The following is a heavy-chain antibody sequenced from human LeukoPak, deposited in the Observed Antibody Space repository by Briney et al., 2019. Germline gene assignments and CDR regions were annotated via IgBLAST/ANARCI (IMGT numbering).Heavy chain of an antibody. D-gene: IGHD3-22*01. Sequence: ASVKVSCKASGYTFTGYYMHWVRQAPGQGLEWMRWINPNSGGTNYAQKFQGRVTMTRDTSISTAYMELSRLRSDDTAVYYCASQPYYFDSSGYYDYWGQGTLVTVSS. CDR3: ASQPYYFDSSGYYDY. CDR2: INPNSGGT. V-gene: IGHV1-2*02. CDR1: GYTFTGYY. J-gene: IGHJ4*02.